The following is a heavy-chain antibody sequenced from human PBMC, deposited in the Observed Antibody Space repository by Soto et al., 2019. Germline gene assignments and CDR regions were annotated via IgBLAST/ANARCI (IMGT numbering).Heavy chain of an antibody. V-gene: IGHV5-51*01. Sequence: GESLKISCKGSGYSLTSYWIGWVRQMPGKGLEWMGIIYPGDSDTRYSPSFQGQVTISADKSISTAYLQWSSLKASDTAMYYCARHSPIAAAGPVSYYGMDVWGQGTTVTVSS. CDR1: GYSLTSYW. CDR3: ARHSPIAAAGPVSYYGMDV. CDR2: IYPGDSDT. D-gene: IGHD6-13*01. J-gene: IGHJ6*02.